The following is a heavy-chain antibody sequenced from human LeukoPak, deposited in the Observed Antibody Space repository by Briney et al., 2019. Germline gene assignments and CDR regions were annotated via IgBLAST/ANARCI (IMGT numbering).Heavy chain of an antibody. Sequence: SGPTLVKPTQTLTPTCTFSGFSISTSGVGVGWIRQPPGKALEWLALIYWDDDKRYSPSLKSRLTITKDTSKNQVVLTMTNMDPVDTATYYCAHRGGYSSVWYLPDYYFDYWGQGTLVTVSS. CDR3: AHRGGYSSVWYLPDYYFDY. V-gene: IGHV2-5*02. D-gene: IGHD6-19*01. CDR1: GFSISTSGVG. CDR2: IYWDDDK. J-gene: IGHJ4*02.